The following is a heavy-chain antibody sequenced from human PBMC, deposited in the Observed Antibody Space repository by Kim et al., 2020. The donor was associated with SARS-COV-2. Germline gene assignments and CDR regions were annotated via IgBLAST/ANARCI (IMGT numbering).Heavy chain of an antibody. CDR3: AKGGDGAGIWFGELFVY. Sequence: GGSLRLSCAASGFTFDDYAMHWVRQAPGKGLEWVSGISWNSGSIGYADSVKGRFTISRDNAKNSLYLQMNSLRAEDTALYYCAKGGDGAGIWFGELFVYWGQGTLVTVSS. J-gene: IGHJ4*02. V-gene: IGHV3-9*01. CDR2: ISWNSGSI. D-gene: IGHD3-10*01. CDR1: GFTFDDYA.